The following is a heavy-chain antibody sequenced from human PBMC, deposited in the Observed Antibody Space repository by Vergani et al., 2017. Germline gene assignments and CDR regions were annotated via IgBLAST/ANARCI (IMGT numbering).Heavy chain of an antibody. V-gene: IGHV3-43*01. CDR1: GFTFDDYT. D-gene: IGHD4-17*01. Sequence: AASGFTFDDYTMHWVRQAPGKGLEWVSLISWDGGSTYYADSVKGRFTISRDNSKNSLYLQMDSLRVEDMASYFCARDRDYEYYYGMDVWGQGTAVIVS. J-gene: IGHJ6*02. CDR2: ISWDGGST. CDR3: ARDRDYEYYYGMDV.